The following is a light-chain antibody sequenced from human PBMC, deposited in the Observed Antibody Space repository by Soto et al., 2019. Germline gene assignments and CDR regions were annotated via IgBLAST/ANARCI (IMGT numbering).Light chain of an antibody. CDR2: LAS. CDR3: QQSYSIPPT. J-gene: IGKJ4*01. CDR1: QSISNY. Sequence: DIQMTQSPSSLSASVGDTVTITCRASQSISNYLNWYQQKPGRAPKLLIFLASDLQSGVPSRFTGSGSGTDFTLSISGLRPEDVATYYCQQSYSIPPTFGGGTKVGIK. V-gene: IGKV1-39*01.